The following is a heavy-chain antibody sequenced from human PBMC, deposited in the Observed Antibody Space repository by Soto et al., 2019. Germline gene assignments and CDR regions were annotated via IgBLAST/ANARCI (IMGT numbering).Heavy chain of an antibody. J-gene: IGHJ5*02. CDR2: IYYSGST. Sequence: SETLSLTCSVSGASISSYYYTWIRQPPGKGLEWIGYIYYSGSTNYNPSLKSRVTISVDTSKNQFSLKLSSVTAADTAVYYCARLLFGAANWFDPWGQGTLVTVYS. V-gene: IGHV4-59*01. CDR1: GASISSYY. CDR3: ARLLFGAANWFDP. D-gene: IGHD3-10*01.